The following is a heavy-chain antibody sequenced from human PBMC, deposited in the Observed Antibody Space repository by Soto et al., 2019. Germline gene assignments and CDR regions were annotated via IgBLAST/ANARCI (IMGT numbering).Heavy chain of an antibody. D-gene: IGHD2-21*01. CDR1: GGSFSGYY. CDR3: ARGGRFSLLWPFDP. J-gene: IGHJ5*02. V-gene: IGHV4-34*01. CDR2: INHSGST. Sequence: QVQLQQWGAGLLKPSETLSLTCAVYGGSFSGYYWSWIRQPPGKGLEWIGKINHSGSTNYKSSLKDGVTIPVYTSQSQVSPKLSSVNSADTAVYYSARGGRFSLLWPFDPWGQGTLVTVSS.